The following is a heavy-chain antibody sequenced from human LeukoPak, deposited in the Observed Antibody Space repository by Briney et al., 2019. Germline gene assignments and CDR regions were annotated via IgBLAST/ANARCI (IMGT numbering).Heavy chain of an antibody. D-gene: IGHD4-17*01. CDR2: IYYSGST. Sequence: SGTLSLTCAVSGGSISSSNWWSWVRQHPGKGLEWIGYIYYSGSTYYNPSLKSRVTISVDTSKNQFSLKLSSVTAADTAVYYCARDRDYGDYNWFDPWGQGTLVTVSS. CDR1: GGSISSSNW. CDR3: ARDRDYGDYNWFDP. V-gene: IGHV4-4*02. J-gene: IGHJ5*02.